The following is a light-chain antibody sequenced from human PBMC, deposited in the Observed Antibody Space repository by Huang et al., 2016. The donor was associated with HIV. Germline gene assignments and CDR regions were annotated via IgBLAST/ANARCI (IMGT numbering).Light chain of an antibody. Sequence: EMVLTQSPGTLSLSPGKRATLSCRASQSVSSSNLAWYQQKPGQTPRLLIYDTSSRATGIPDRFNGSGSGTDFTLTISRLEPEDFAVYYCQQYSNSPGWTFGQGTKVEIK. J-gene: IGKJ1*01. V-gene: IGKV3-20*01. CDR1: QSVSSSN. CDR3: QQYSNSPGWT. CDR2: DTS.